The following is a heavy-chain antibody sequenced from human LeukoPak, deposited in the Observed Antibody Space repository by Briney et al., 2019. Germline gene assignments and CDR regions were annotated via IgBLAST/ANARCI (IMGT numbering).Heavy chain of an antibody. J-gene: IGHJ3*02. CDR1: GGSINSGNYY. CDR2: INHSGST. V-gene: IGHV4-39*07. Sequence: SETLSLACTVSGGSINSGNYYWSWIRQPPGKGLEWIGEINHSGSTNYNPSLKSRVTISVDTSKNQFSLKLSSVTAADTAVYYCAREEATHAFDIWGQGTMVTVSS. CDR3: AREEATHAFDI.